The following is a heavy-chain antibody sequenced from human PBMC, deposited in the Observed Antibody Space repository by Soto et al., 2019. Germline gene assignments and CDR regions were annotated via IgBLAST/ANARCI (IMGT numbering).Heavy chain of an antibody. V-gene: IGHV3-23*01. CDR1: GFTFSSYA. CDR3: AKYRLEYDIVATMGYY. J-gene: IGHJ4*02. Sequence: GGSLRLSCAASGFTFSSYAMSWVRQAPGKGLEWVSAISGSGGSTYYADSVKGRFTISRDNSKDTLYLRMNSLRAEDTAVYYCAKYRLEYDIVATMGYYWGKGT. CDR2: ISGSGGST. D-gene: IGHD5-12*01.